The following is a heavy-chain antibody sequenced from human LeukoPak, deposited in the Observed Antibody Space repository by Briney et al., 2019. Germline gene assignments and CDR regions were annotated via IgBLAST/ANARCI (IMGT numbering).Heavy chain of an antibody. V-gene: IGHV3-30*02. D-gene: IGHD2-21*01. CDR3: AKASSLLRGPMVIYYFDF. J-gene: IGHJ4*02. CDR1: GFTFSSYG. CDR2: IRYDGSNK. Sequence: PGGSLRLSCAASGFTFSSYGMHWVRQAPGKGLEWVAFIRYDGSNKYYVDSVKGRFTISRDNSKNTLYMEMKSLRAEDTAVYYCAKASSLLRGPMVIYYFDFWGQGTLVTVSS.